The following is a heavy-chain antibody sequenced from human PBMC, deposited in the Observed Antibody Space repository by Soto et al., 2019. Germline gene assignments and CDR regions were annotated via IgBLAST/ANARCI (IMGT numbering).Heavy chain of an antibody. V-gene: IGHV1-69*02. CDR1: GGTFSSYT. Sequence: ASVKVSCKASGGTFSSYTISWVRQAPGQGLEWMGRIIPILGIANYAQKFQGRVTITADKSTSTAYMELSSLRSEDTAVYYCAKSRVATTASFDYWGQGTLVTVSS. D-gene: IGHD5-12*01. J-gene: IGHJ4*02. CDR3: AKSRVATTASFDY. CDR2: IIPILGIA.